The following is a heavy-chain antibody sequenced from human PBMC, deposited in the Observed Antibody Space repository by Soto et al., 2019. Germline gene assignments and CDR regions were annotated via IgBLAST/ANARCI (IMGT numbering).Heavy chain of an antibody. J-gene: IGHJ4*02. V-gene: IGHV1-69*13. D-gene: IGHD3-22*01. CDR2: IIPVFGTT. CDR1: GGTFSSYA. CDR3: AGDYYDTSGYYYCY. Sequence: SVKVFCKASGGTFSSYAISWVRQAPGQGLEWLGGIIPVFGTTNYAQKFQGRVTITADESTSTSYMELSSLRSDDTAVFYCAGDYYDTSGYYYCYWGQGTLVTVSS.